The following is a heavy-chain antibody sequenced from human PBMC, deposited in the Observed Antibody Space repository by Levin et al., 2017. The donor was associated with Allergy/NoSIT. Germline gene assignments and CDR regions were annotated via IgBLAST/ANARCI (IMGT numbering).Heavy chain of an antibody. CDR3: ARDQKRLYDSSGYLPFDY. Sequence: ASVKVSCKASGYTFTSYYMHWVRQAPGQGLEWMGIINPSGGSTSYAQKFQGRVTMTRDTSTSTVYMELSSLRSEDTAVYYCARDQKRLYDSSGYLPFDYWGQGTLVTVSS. CDR2: INPSGGST. V-gene: IGHV1-46*01. J-gene: IGHJ4*02. D-gene: IGHD3-22*01. CDR1: GYTFTSYY.